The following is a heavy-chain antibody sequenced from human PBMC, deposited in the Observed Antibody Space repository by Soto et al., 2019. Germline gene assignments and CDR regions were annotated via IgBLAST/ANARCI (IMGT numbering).Heavy chain of an antibody. D-gene: IGHD3-9*01. CDR1: GFTFSSYG. CDR3: ARDVGLDSDDFFAY. Sequence: GGSLRLSCTASGFTFSSYGMGWVRQAPGKGLQWVSTIRGDGGQTHYTDSVKGRFSISRDNSKNTVYLQMDSLRAEDTAMYFCARDVGLDSDDFFAYWGQGTQVT. V-gene: IGHV3-23*01. CDR2: IRGDGGQT. J-gene: IGHJ4*02.